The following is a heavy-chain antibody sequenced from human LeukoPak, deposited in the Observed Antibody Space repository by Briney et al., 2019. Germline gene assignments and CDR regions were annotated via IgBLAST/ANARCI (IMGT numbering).Heavy chain of an antibody. CDR1: GGSVSGSSYY. CDR2: IYYTGDT. CDR3: TRTHCGGDCYWTDY. J-gene: IGHJ4*02. Sequence: SETLSLTCTVSGGSVSGSSYYWSWVRQPPGKGLEWIGYIYYTGDTNYSPSLKSRITISIDTSKNQFSLKLSSVTAADTAVYYCTRTHCGGDCYWTDYWGKGTLVTVSS. V-gene: IGHV4-61*01. D-gene: IGHD2-21*02.